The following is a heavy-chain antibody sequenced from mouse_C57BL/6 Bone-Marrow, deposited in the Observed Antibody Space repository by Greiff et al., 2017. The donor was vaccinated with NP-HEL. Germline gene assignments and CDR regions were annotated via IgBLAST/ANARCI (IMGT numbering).Heavy chain of an antibody. CDR3: ARSPLWLRRNYYAMDY. CDR2: ISYSGST. Sequence: VQLKESGPGLAKPSQTLSLTCSVTGYSITSDYWNWIRKFPGNKLEYMGYISYSGSTDYNPSLKSRISITRDTSKNQYYLQLNSVTTEDTATYYCARSPLWLRRNYYAMDYWGQGTSVTVSS. D-gene: IGHD2-2*01. J-gene: IGHJ4*01. V-gene: IGHV3-8*01. CDR1: GYSITSDY.